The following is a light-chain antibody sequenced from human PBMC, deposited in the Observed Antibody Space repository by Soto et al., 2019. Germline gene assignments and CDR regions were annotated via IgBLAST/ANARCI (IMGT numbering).Light chain of an antibody. CDR1: QSVSSN. J-gene: IGKJ1*01. CDR2: GAS. Sequence: EIVLTQSPATLSVSPGERATLSCRASQSVSSNLAWYQQKPGQAPRLLIYGASSRATGIPARFGGSGSGTDFTLTISSLQSEDFAVYYCQQYNDWPWTFGQGTKVDIK. V-gene: IGKV3-15*01. CDR3: QQYNDWPWT.